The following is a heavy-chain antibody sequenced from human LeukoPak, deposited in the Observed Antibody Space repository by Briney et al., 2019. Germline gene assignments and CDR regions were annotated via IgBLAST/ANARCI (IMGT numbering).Heavy chain of an antibody. Sequence: GGSLRLSCAASGFAFSSYAMSWVRQAPGKGLEWVSSLSGSGDNTYYADSVKGRFTISRDNSKNTLYLQMNSLRVEDTAVYYCAKDLTVTTRGDALDIWGQGTVVTVSS. J-gene: IGHJ3*02. V-gene: IGHV3-23*01. CDR3: AKDLTVTTRGDALDI. CDR1: GFAFSSYA. D-gene: IGHD4-17*01. CDR2: LSGSGDNT.